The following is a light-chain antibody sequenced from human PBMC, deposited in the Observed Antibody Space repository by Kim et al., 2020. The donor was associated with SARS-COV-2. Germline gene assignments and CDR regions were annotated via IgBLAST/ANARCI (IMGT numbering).Light chain of an antibody. CDR3: QSYDTSLSGWV. CDR1: GSNIGSGYD. Sequence: VTSSCTGRGSNIGSGYDVHGYQQLTGTAPKRLIYRNNNRPSGVPDRFSGTKSANSASLAITGLQAEDEADYYCQSYDTSLSGWVFGGGTKVTVL. V-gene: IGLV1-40*01. CDR2: RNN. J-gene: IGLJ3*02.